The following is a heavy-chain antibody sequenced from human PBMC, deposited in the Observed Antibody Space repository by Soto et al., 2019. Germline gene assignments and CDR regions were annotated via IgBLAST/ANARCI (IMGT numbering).Heavy chain of an antibody. J-gene: IGHJ4*02. CDR3: ARQTKAFDF. CDR1: GGSISSYC. Sequence: SETLSLTCTVSGGSISSYCWSWIRQPAGKGLEWIGRIYISGSTNYNPSLKSRVTMSVDTSKNKLSLKLRSVTAADTAVYYCARQTKAFDFWGQGTLVTVSS. V-gene: IGHV4-4*07. CDR2: IYISGST.